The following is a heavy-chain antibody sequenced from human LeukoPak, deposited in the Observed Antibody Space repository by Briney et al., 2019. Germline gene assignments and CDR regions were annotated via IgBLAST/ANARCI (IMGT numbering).Heavy chain of an antibody. D-gene: IGHD6-19*01. CDR2: ISGSGGRT. J-gene: IGHJ4*02. CDR3: AKGREWLVSGFDY. CDR1: GFTFITFA. V-gene: IGHV3-23*01. Sequence: GGARRLPFAAFGFTFITFAMSGVPQAPRKGLGGVSAISGSGGRTYYADSVKGRFTISRDNSKNTLYLQMNSLRAEDTAVYYCAKGREWLVSGFDYWGQGTLVTVSS.